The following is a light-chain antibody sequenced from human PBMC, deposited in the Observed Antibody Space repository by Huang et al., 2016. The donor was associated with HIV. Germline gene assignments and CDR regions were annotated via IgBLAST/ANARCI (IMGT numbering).Light chain of an antibody. J-gene: IGKJ4*01. CDR2: DTS. CDR1: QSVGSY. V-gene: IGKV3-11*01. CDR3: QQRSTWPLT. Sequence: EVVLTQSPSILSLSLGGTGTISCKASQSVGSYVAWYQQRPGQSPRLLLYDTSNRAAGIPSSFRGSGSGTDFTLTISCLESEDLGVFYCQQRSTWPLTFGGGTKLA.